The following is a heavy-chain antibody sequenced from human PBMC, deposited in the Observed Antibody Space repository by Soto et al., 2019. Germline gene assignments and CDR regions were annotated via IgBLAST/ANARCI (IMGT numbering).Heavy chain of an antibody. CDR3: ARSIVVVTAADY. CDR1: GYTFTSYA. Sequence: QVQLVQSGAEVKKPGASVKVSCKASGYTFTSYAMHWVRQAPGQRLEWMGWINAGNGNTKYSQKFQGRVTITRDTSASTAYMALSSLRSEDTAVYYGARSIVVVTAADYWCQGTLVTVSS. V-gene: IGHV1-3*01. J-gene: IGHJ4*02. CDR2: INAGNGNT. D-gene: IGHD2-21*02.